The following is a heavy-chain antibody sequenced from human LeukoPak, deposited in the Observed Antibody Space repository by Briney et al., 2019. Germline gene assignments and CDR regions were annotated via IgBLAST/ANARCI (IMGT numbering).Heavy chain of an antibody. CDR1: GFPFSSYA. V-gene: IGHV3-23*01. Sequence: GGSLRLSCAASGFPFSSYAMSWVGQAPGKGREWVSSISGSGGTTNYADSVKGRFTISRDNSKNTLFLQMNSLRAQDTAVYYCAKADYVWGSYRYDYWGQGTLVTVSS. D-gene: IGHD3-16*02. CDR3: AKADYVWGSYRYDY. CDR2: ISGSGGTT. J-gene: IGHJ4*02.